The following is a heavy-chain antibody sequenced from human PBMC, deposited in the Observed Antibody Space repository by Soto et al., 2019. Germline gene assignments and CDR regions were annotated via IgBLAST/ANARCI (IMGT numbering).Heavy chain of an antibody. V-gene: IGHV4-39*01. Sequence: SETLSLTCTVSGGSISSYYWGWIRQPPGKGLEWVGSIYYRGNAYYNPSLQTRVTISLDKSKSQFSLKLNSVTAADSAVYFCARLEGLATISYYFDFWGPGALVTVSS. CDR1: GGSISSYY. D-gene: IGHD3-9*01. CDR2: IYYRGNA. J-gene: IGHJ4*02. CDR3: ARLEGLATISYYFDF.